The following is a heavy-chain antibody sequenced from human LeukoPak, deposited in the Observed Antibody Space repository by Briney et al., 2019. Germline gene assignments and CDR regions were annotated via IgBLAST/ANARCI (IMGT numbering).Heavy chain of an antibody. J-gene: IGHJ3*01. D-gene: IGHD1-20*01. CDR3: ARGGYNWNGDAFDF. V-gene: IGHV3-53*01. CDR1: GFTVSSNY. Sequence: GGSLRLSCAASGFTVSSNYMSWVRQAPGKGLEWVSIIYSGGSTYYADSVKGRFTISRDNSKNTLYLQMNSLRAEDTAVYYCARGGYNWNGDAFDFWGQGTMVTVSS. CDR2: IYSGGST.